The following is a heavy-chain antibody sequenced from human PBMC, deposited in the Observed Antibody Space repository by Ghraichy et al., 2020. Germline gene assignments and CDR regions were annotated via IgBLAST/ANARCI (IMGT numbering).Heavy chain of an antibody. Sequence: GGSLRLSCAGSGFSFSSYEMNWVRQAPGKGLEWVSYISSGGSTIYYADSAKGRFTVSRDNVKNSLYLQMNSLRADDTGVYYCARVRSGWYLSAFNYWGQGTLVTVSS. CDR3: ARVRSGWYLSAFNY. D-gene: IGHD6-19*01. CDR2: ISSGGSTI. J-gene: IGHJ4*02. CDR1: GFSFSSYE. V-gene: IGHV3-48*03.